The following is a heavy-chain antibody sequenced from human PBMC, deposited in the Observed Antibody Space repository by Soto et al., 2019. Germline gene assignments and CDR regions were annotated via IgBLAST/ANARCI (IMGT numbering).Heavy chain of an antibody. V-gene: IGHV4-30-2*01. CDR2: IYPGGYT. CDR3: AGEADVAFHI. CDR1: GGSISSGGYS. Sequence: QLQLQESDSGLVKPSQTLSLTCAVSGGSISSGGYSWNWIRQPTGKGLEWIGYIYPGGYTYYNPSLKSRVTLSKDKSKKQFSLNLNSVTAADTAVYYCAGEADVAFHIWGRGTLVTVS. J-gene: IGHJ3*02.